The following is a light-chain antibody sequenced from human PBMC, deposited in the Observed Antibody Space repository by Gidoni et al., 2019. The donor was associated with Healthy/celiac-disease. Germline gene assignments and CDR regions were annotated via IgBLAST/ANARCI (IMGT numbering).Light chain of an antibody. V-gene: IGKV4-1*01. CDR2: WAS. J-gene: IGKJ4*01. CDR1: QSVFYSSNNKNY. Sequence: DIVMTQSPDSLAVSLGERATINCKSSQSVFYSSNNKNYLAWYQQKPGQPPKLLIYWASTRESGFPDRFSGSGSGTDFTLTISSLQTEDVAVYYCQQYYSTPLTFGGGTKVEIK. CDR3: QQYYSTPLT.